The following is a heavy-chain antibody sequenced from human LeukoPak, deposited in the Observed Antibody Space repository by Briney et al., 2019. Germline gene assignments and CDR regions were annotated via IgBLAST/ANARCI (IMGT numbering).Heavy chain of an antibody. CDR3: AKVFRLDAFDI. D-gene: IGHD2-21*01. CDR2: ISGSGGGT. CDR1: GFTFSSYA. V-gene: IGHV3-23*01. Sequence: GASLRLSCAASGFTFSSYAMSWVRQAPGKGLEWVSTISGSGGGTYYADSVKGRFTISRDNSKNTLYLQMNSLRAEDTAVYYCAKVFRLDAFDIWGQGTMVTVSS. J-gene: IGHJ3*02.